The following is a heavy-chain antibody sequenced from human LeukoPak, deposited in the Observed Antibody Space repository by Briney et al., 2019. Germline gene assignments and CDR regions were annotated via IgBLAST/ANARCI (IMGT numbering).Heavy chain of an antibody. CDR2: ISSSSTST. CDR3: ARDRGVMIMGYFDY. D-gene: IGHD3-10*01. V-gene: IGHV3-11*06. Sequence: GGSLRLSCAASGFTFSHYYMSWIRQAPGKGLEWLSYISSSSTSTEYADSVKGRFTISRDNAKNSLYLQMNSLRDEDTAVYYCARDRGVMIMGYFDYWGQGTLVTVSS. CDR1: GFTFSHYY. J-gene: IGHJ4*02.